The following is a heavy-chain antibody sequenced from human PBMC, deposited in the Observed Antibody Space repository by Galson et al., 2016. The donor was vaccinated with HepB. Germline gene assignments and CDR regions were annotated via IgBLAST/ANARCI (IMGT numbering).Heavy chain of an antibody. V-gene: IGHV1-2*04. CDR3: ARGPSTGAYDY. Sequence: SVKVSCKASGYPFSGYFIHWMRQAPGQGLETMGWINPSTGDTNYAQRFQGWVTMTRDTSISTFYMEMTSLTSDDTAMYYCARGPSTGAYDYWGQGTLVTVSS. CDR2: INPSTGDT. CDR1: GYPFSGYF. D-gene: IGHD2-8*02. J-gene: IGHJ4*02.